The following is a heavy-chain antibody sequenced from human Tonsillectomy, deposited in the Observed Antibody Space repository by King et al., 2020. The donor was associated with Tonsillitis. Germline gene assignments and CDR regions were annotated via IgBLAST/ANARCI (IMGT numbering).Heavy chain of an antibody. V-gene: IGHV4-39*01. CDR3: AGGTFIAAADSFDY. CDR2: LYYSGST. J-gene: IGHJ4*02. D-gene: IGHD6-13*01. CDR1: GDSISSSSYY. Sequence: LQLQESGPGLVKPSETLSLTCTVSGDSISSSSYYWGWIRQPPGKGLEWIGSLYYSGSTYYNPSLKSRVTISVDTSKNQFSLKLSSVTAADTAVYYCAGGTFIAAADSFDYWGQGTLVTVSS.